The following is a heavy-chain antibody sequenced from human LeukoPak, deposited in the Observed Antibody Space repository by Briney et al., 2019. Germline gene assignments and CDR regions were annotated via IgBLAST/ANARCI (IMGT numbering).Heavy chain of an antibody. D-gene: IGHD6-13*01. J-gene: IGHJ4*02. CDR2: IRYDGSNK. Sequence: PGGSLRLSCAASGFTFSSYGMHWVRQAPGKGLEWVSFIRYDGSNKYYADSVKGRFTISRDNSKNTLYLQMNSLRAEDAAVYYCARADKYSSSWYGDWGQGTLVTVSS. CDR1: GFTFSSYG. V-gene: IGHV3-30*02. CDR3: ARADKYSSSWYGD.